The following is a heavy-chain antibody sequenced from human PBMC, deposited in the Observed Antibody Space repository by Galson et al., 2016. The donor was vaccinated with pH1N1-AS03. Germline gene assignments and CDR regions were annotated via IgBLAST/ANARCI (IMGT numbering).Heavy chain of an antibody. CDR3: AKEVGSSGWFDACDL. CDR1: GFTFNNYG. CDR2: INGDATTT. Sequence: LRLSCAASGFTFNNYGVNWVRQAPGKGLVWLARINGDATTTNYADSVRGRFTISRDNAKNTLHLQMNSLRVEDTANYFCAKEVGSSGWFDACDLWGQGTVVTGSS. D-gene: IGHD6-19*01. J-gene: IGHJ3*01. V-gene: IGHV3-74*01.